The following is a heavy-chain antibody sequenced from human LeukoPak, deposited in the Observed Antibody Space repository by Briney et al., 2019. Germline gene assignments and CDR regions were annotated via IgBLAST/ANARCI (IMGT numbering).Heavy chain of an antibody. D-gene: IGHD5-24*01. CDR2: IYASGST. Sequence: PSQTLSLTCTVSGGSISSGSYYWSWIRQPAGKGLEWIGRIYASGSTNYTPSLKSRVTISVDTSKHQFSLRPSSVTAADTAVYYCARETVERYYYGMDVWGQGTTVTVSS. J-gene: IGHJ6*02. CDR3: ARETVERYYYGMDV. CDR1: GGSISSGSYY. V-gene: IGHV4-61*02.